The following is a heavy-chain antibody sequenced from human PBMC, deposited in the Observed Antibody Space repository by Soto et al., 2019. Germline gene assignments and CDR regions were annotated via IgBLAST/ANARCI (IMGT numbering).Heavy chain of an antibody. CDR1: GLTVSTNP. Sequence: EVQLVESGGGLVQPGGSLRLSCAASGLTVSTNPMSWVRQAPRKGPDWVSVIYTCGGTHYADSVKGRFTISRYNSKNTVNLKLNSLRPEDTAVYYCASDGSGHWGQGALVTVSS. V-gene: IGHV3-66*01. CDR2: IYTCGGT. CDR3: ASDGSGH. J-gene: IGHJ4*02.